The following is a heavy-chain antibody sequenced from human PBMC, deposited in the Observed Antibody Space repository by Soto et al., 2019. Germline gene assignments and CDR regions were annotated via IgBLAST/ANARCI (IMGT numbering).Heavy chain of an antibody. CDR2: INSDGSST. CDR1: GFTFSSYW. Sequence: EVQLVESGGGLVHPGGSLRLSCAASGFTFSSYWMHGVRQAPGKGLVWVSRINSDGSSTSYADSVKGRFTISRDNAKNTLYLQMNSLRAEDTAVYYCVRTSLVVAAATREDYWGQGTLVTVSS. V-gene: IGHV3-74*01. CDR3: VRTSLVVAAATREDY. D-gene: IGHD2-15*01. J-gene: IGHJ4*02.